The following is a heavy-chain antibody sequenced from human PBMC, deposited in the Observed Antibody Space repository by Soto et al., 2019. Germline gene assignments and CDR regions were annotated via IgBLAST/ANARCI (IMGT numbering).Heavy chain of an antibody. CDR3: ARERGTYYYDSSGNLDAFDI. Sequence: ASVKVSCKASGYTFTSYYMHWVRQAPGQGLEWMGIINPSSGSTSYAQKFQGRVTMTRDTSTSTVYMELSSLRSEDTAVYYCARERGTYYYDSSGNLDAFDIWGQGTMVTVS. CDR1: GYTFTSYY. J-gene: IGHJ3*02. CDR2: INPSSGST. D-gene: IGHD3-22*01. V-gene: IGHV1-46*01.